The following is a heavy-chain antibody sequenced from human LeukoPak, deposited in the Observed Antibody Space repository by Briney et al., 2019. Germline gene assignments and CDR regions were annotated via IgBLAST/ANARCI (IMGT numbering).Heavy chain of an antibody. D-gene: IGHD3-10*01. V-gene: IGHV1-24*01. Sequence: ASVKVSCKVSGYALTELSMHWVRQAPGKGLEWMGGFDPEDGETIYAQKFQGRVTMTEDTSTDTAYMELSSLRSEDTAVYYCATARRSGSSFDPWGQGTLVTVSS. CDR2: FDPEDGET. CDR1: GYALTELS. CDR3: ATARRSGSSFDP. J-gene: IGHJ5*02.